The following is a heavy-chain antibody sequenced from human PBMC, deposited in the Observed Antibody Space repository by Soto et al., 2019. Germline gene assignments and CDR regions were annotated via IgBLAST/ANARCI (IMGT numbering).Heavy chain of an antibody. CDR2: IKGDGSDK. J-gene: IGHJ3*02. V-gene: IGHV3-7*01. CDR3: ARGIIPASIRAFDI. D-gene: IGHD2-2*01. Sequence: GGSLRLSCAASGFTFSSYWMTWVRQAPGKGLEWVAHIKGDGSDKYYVDSVKGRFTLARDNAKNSLYLQMNSLKAEDTAVYYCARGIIPASIRAFDIWGRGTMVTVSS. CDR1: GFTFSSYW.